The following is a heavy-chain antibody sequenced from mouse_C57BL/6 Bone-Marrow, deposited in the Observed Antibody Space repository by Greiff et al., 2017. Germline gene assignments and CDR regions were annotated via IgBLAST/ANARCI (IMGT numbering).Heavy chain of an antibody. CDR1: GYTFTSYW. CDR3: ARALITTVVARSYAMDY. D-gene: IGHD1-1*01. CDR2: IHPNSGST. Sequence: VQLQQPGAELVKPGASVKLSCKASGYTFTSYWMHWVKQRPGQGLEWIGMIHPNSGSTNYNEKFKSKATLTVDKSSSTAYMQLSSLTSEDSAVYYCARALITTVVARSYAMDYWGQGTSVTVSS. J-gene: IGHJ4*01. V-gene: IGHV1-64*01.